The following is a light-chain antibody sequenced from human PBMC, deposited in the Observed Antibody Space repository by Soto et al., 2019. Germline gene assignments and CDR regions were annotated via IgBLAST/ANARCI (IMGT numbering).Light chain of an antibody. CDR1: QSVGDK. CDR2: AAS. J-gene: IGKJ1*01. Sequence: EVLMTQSPVTLSLSPGETATLSCGASQSVGDKLAWYQQKPGQAPRLLIFAASSRDSGIPARFSGSGSGTEFTLTISSLQSEDFAPYYCHQYNEWPSTFGQATKV. CDR3: HQYNEWPST. V-gene: IGKV3-15*01.